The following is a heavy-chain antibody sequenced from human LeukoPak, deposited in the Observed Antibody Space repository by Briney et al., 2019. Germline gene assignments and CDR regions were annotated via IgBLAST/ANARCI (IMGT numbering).Heavy chain of an antibody. CDR3: ARDRDSSDY. D-gene: IGHD6-13*01. J-gene: IGHJ4*02. CDR2: IKHDGSDK. Sequence: GGSLRLSCAASGFTFKNYWMSWVRQAPGKGLEWVANIKHDGSDKYHVDSVKGRFTISRDIAKNSLYLQMNSLRVEDTAVYYCARDRDSSDYWGQGTLVVVSS. CDR1: GFTFKNYW. V-gene: IGHV3-7*01.